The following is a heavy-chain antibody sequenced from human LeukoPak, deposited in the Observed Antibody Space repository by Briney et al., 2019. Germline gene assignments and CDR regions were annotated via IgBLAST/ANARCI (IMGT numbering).Heavy chain of an antibody. CDR1: GGTFSSYA. D-gene: IGHD4-17*01. CDR3: AYGDKRGFDY. CDR2: IIPIFGTA. J-gene: IGHJ4*02. V-gene: IGHV1-69*13. Sequence: VASVTVSCKASGGTFSSYAISWVRQAPGQGLEWMGGIIPIFGTANYAQKFQGRVTITADESTSTAYMELCSLRSEDTAVYYCAYGDKRGFDYWGQGTLVTVSS.